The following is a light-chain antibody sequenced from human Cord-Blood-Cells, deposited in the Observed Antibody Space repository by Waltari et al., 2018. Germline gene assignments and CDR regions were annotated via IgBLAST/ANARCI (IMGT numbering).Light chain of an antibody. CDR1: QSISSY. J-gene: IGKJ4*01. CDR3: QQSYSTPPLT. CDR2: AAS. Sequence: DIQMTQSPSHRSPSVGDRVTITCRASQSISSYLNWYQQKPGKAPKLLIYAASSLQSRVPSRFSGRGSGTDFTLTISSLQPEDVATDYCQQSYSTPPLTFGGGTKVEIK. V-gene: IGKV1-39*01.